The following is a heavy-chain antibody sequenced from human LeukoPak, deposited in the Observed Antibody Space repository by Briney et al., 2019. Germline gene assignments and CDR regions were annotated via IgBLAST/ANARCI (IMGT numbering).Heavy chain of an antibody. Sequence: SETLSLTCTVSGGSISSYYWSWIRQPPGKGLEWIGYIYYSGSTNYNPSLKSRVTISVDTSKNQFSLKLSSVTAADTAVYYCARVCIAAAGEGAFDIWGKGTTVTVSS. CDR1: GGSISSYY. D-gene: IGHD6-13*01. CDR3: ARVCIAAAGEGAFDI. V-gene: IGHV4-59*01. CDR2: IYYSGST. J-gene: IGHJ6*04.